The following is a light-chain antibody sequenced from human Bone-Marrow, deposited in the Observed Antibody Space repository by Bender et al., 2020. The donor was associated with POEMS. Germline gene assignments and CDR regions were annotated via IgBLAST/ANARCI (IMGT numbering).Light chain of an antibody. CDR1: SSDVGAYKY. V-gene: IGLV2-11*01. CDR2: DVS. Sequence: QSALTQPRSVSGSPGQSVTISCTGTSSDVGAYKYVSWYQQHPGKAPKLMIYDVSKRPSGVPDRFSGSKSGNTASLTISGLQAEDEADYYCCSYAGSYTSFFGTGTRVTVL. CDR3: CSYAGSYTSF. J-gene: IGLJ1*01.